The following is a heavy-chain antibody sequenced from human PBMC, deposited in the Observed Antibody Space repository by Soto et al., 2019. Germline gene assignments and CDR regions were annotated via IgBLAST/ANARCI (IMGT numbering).Heavy chain of an antibody. D-gene: IGHD3-16*01. Sequence: EVQLVESGGGLVQPGGSLRLSCAASGFSFSTYWMAWVRQAPGKGLEWGANIDQGGGEKYYVDSVRGRFTLSRDNAKNSPYLQMNSRRVEDTAIYYCAIGGKWFDPCGQATQVSVSS. CDR1: GFSFSTYW. CDR3: AIGGKWFDP. CDR2: IDQGGGEK. V-gene: IGHV3-7*05. J-gene: IGHJ5*02.